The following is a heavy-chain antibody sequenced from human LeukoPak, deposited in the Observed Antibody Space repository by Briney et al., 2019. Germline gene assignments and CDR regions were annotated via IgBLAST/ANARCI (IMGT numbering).Heavy chain of an antibody. CDR1: GGTFSSYP. V-gene: IGHV1-69*04. Sequence: GSSVKVSCKASGGTFSSYPISWVRQAPGQGLEWMGRIIPILGIANYAQKFQGRVTITADKSTSTAYMELSSLRSEDTAVYYCARGSSGSDYYYYGMDVWGQGTTVTVSS. D-gene: IGHD3-22*01. J-gene: IGHJ6*02. CDR3: ARGSSGSDYYYYGMDV. CDR2: IIPILGIA.